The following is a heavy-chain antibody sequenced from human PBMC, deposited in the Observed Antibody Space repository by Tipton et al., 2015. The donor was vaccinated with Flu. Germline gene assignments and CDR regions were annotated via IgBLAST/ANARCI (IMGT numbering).Heavy chain of an antibody. J-gene: IGHJ2*01. CDR1: GFTFSSYG. CDR2: IWYDGSNK. V-gene: IGHV3-33*01. Sequence: SLRLSCAASGFTFSSYGMHWVRQAPGKGLEWVAVIWYDGSNKYYADSVKGRFTISRDNSKNTLYLQMNSLRAEDTAVYYCARGEKRGYSYVIYWYFDLWGRGTLVTVSS. CDR3: ARGEKRGYSYVIYWYFDL. D-gene: IGHD5-18*01.